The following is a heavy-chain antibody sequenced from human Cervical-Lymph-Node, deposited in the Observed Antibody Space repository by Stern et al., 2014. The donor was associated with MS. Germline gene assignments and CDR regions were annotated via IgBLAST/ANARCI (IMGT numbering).Heavy chain of an antibody. CDR1: GFTFSSYG. CDR3: ARGPPYYFDY. V-gene: IGHV3-33*01. CDR2: IWYDGSNQ. Sequence: VQLVESGGGVVQPGRSLRLSCAASGFTFSSYGMHWVRQAPGKGLEWVAVIWYDGSNQYSAGSVQGRFTIARDNSKTTLYLQRNSMRAEDTAVYYWARGPPYYFDYWGQGTLVTVSS. J-gene: IGHJ4*02.